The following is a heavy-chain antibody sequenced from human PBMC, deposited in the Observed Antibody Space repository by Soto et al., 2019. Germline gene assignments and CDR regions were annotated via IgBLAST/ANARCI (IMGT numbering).Heavy chain of an antibody. V-gene: IGHV1-18*04. J-gene: IGHJ6*02. CDR1: GYTFTSYG. Sequence: GASVKVSCKASGYTFTSYGISWVRQAPGQGLEWMGWISAYNGNTNYAQKLQGRVTMTTDTSTSTAYMELRSLRSDDTAVYYCARDGARYNIVVVVAAKPEYYYYGMDVWGQGTTVTVSS. CDR3: ARDGARYNIVVVVAAKPEYYYYGMDV. CDR2: ISAYNGNT. D-gene: IGHD2-15*01.